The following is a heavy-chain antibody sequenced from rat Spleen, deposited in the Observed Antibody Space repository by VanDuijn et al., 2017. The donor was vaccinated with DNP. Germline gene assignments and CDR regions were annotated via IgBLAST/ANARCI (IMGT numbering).Heavy chain of an antibody. V-gene: IGHV5-7*01. J-gene: IGHJ2*01. CDR2: ISYEGSGT. D-gene: IGHD1-4*01. CDR1: GITFSDHN. CDR3: AGRPPPTRGPFDY. Sequence: EVQLVEAGGGLVQPGRSLKLSCAVSGITFSDHNMAWVRQAPKQGLEWVATISYEGSGTYYRDSVKGRFTISRDNAKSTIYLQMDCLRSEDTATYYCAGRPPPTRGPFDYWGQGVTVTVSS.